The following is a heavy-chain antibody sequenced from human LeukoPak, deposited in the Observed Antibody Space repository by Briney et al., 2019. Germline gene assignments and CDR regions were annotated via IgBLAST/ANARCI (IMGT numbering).Heavy chain of an antibody. V-gene: IGHV3-23*01. J-gene: IGHJ4*02. D-gene: IGHD3-10*01. Sequence: GGSLRLSCAASGFTFNTYSMSWVRQAPGKGLEWVSGISGSGGATYYADSVKGRFTLSRDDPHNTLYLQMNSLRAEDTAVYFCARGGVDYYGSGTYYLMYYFDYWGQGALVTVSS. CDR1: GFTFNTYS. CDR2: ISGSGGAT. CDR3: ARGGVDYYGSGTYYLMYYFDY.